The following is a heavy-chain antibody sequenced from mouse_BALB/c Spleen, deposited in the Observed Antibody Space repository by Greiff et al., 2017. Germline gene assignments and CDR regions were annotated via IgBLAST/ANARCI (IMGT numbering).Heavy chain of an antibody. J-gene: IGHJ4*01. CDR2: IWAGGST. Sequence: VKVVESGPGLVAPSQSLSITCTVSGFSLTSYGVHWVRQPPGKGLEWLGVIWAGGSTNYNSALMSRLSISKDNSKSQVFLKMNSLQTDDTAMYYCARRGGKWAMDYWGQGTSVTVSS. CDR1: GFSLTSYG. CDR3: ARRGGKWAMDY. D-gene: IGHD1-3*01. V-gene: IGHV2-9*02.